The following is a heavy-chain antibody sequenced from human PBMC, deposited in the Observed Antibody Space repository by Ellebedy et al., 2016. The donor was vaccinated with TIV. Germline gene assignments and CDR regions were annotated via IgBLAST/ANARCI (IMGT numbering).Heavy chain of an antibody. J-gene: IGHJ4*02. Sequence: AASVKVSCKASGCTFTSYFMHWVRHPPGQGLEWMGIINPSVGSTTYAQKLQGRVTMTRDTSTSTVYMELSSLRSEDTAVYYCARARSSGWLHTPDYWGQGTLVTVSS. D-gene: IGHD6-19*01. CDR1: GCTFTSYF. CDR3: ARARSSGWLHTPDY. CDR2: INPSVGST. V-gene: IGHV1-46*04.